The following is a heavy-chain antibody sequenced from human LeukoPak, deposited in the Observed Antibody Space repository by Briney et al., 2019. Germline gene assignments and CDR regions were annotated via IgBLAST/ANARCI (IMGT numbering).Heavy chain of an antibody. CDR3: ARVVAGTSDYYYGMDV. CDR1: GSLVTSYW. J-gene: IGHJ6*02. CDR2: IYPGDSDT. Sequence: KAGGWPEICCQGSGSLVTSYWSGGGRPVPGKGRGGGGIIYPGDSDTRYSPSFQGQVTISADKSISTAYLQWSSLKASDTAMYYCARVVAGTSDYYYGMDVWGQGTTVTVSS. D-gene: IGHD6-19*01. V-gene: IGHV5-51*01.